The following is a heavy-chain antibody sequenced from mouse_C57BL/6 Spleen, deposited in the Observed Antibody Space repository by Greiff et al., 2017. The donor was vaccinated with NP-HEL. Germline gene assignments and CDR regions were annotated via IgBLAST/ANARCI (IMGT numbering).Heavy chain of an antibody. CDR2: IDPSDSET. Sequence: QVQLQQPGAELVRPGSSVKLSCKASGYTFTSYWMHWVKQRPIQGLEWIGNIDPSDSETHYNQKFKDKAALTVDTSSSTAYMQLSSLTSEDSAVYYCAREATVVAGGGGYFDYWGKGTTLTVSS. CDR3: AREATVVAGGGGYFDY. V-gene: IGHV1-52*01. D-gene: IGHD1-1*01. J-gene: IGHJ2*01. CDR1: GYTFTSYW.